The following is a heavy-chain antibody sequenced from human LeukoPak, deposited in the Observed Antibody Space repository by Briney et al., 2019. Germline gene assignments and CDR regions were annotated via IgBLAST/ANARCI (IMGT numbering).Heavy chain of an antibody. CDR1: GGSISSNNW. CDR3: ARDRGGYTYSHDY. D-gene: IGHD5-18*01. Sequence: SETLSLTCAVSGGSISSNNWWIWVRQSPEKGLEWIGEIYHDGSTNYNPSLKSRVTISMDKSKNQLALKLNFVTAADTAVYYCARDRGGYTYSHDYWGQGTLVTVSS. V-gene: IGHV4-4*02. J-gene: IGHJ4*02. CDR2: IYHDGST.